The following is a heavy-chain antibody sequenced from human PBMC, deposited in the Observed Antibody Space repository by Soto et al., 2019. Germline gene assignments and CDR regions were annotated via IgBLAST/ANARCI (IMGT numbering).Heavy chain of an antibody. J-gene: IGHJ4*02. V-gene: IGHV3-23*01. CDR3: AKDRAFGYNPLDY. D-gene: IGHD3-16*01. CDR2: ISGSGAGT. Sequence: GRSLRLSCAVSGLNFSSFAMSWVRKDPGKGLEWVASISGSGAGTYYADSVKGRFTVSRDNAKNILYLQMDSLRAEDTALYYCAKDRAFGYNPLDYWGQGTLVTVSS. CDR1: GLNFSSFA.